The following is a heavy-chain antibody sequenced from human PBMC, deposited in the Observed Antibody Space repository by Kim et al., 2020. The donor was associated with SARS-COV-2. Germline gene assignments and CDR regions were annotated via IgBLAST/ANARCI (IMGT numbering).Heavy chain of an antibody. D-gene: IGHD6-19*01. V-gene: IGHV4-39*01. J-gene: IGHJ3*02. Sequence: SRVTISVDTSKNQVSLKLSSVTAADTAVYYCARHSPTGVAVAGVGIAFDIWGQGTMVTVSS. CDR3: ARHSPTGVAVAGVGIAFDI.